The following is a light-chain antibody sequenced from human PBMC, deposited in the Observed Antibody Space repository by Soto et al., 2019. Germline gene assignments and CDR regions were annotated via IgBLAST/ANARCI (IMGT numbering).Light chain of an antibody. Sequence: QSVLTQPPSASGTPGQRVTISCSGSSSNIGSNYVYWYQQFPGSAPKLLIYRNDQRPSGVPDRFSGSKSGTSASLAISGPRSEDEADYYCAAWDDSLSAVVFGVGTKLIVL. CDR2: RND. CDR1: SSNIGSNY. V-gene: IGLV1-47*01. CDR3: AAWDDSLSAVV. J-gene: IGLJ2*01.